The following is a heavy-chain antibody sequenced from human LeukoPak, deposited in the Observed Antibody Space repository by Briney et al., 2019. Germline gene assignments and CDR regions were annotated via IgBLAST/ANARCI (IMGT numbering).Heavy chain of an antibody. J-gene: IGHJ5*02. Sequence: HGESLKISCKGSGYRFTSYWISWVRQMPGKGLECLWRIDPSDSYTNYSPSFQGHVTISADKSISTAYLQWSSLKASDTAMYYCARQYSGYDSWFDPWGQGTLVTVSS. CDR1: GYRFTSYW. D-gene: IGHD5-12*01. V-gene: IGHV5-10-1*01. CDR3: ARQYSGYDSWFDP. CDR2: IDPSDSYT.